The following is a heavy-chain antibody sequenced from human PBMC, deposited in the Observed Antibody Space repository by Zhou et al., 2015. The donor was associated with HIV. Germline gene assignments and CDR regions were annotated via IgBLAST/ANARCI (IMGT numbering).Heavy chain of an antibody. CDR1: GNTFSGYY. V-gene: IGHV1-2*02. CDR3: AKDRVRGETGMVIGCFQQ. J-gene: IGHJ1*01. CDR2: IDPKTGGT. D-gene: IGHD2-21*01. Sequence: QVQLVQSGTEVKKPGASVKVSCKTSGNTFSGYYVHWLRQAPGQGPVWLGWIDPKTGGTNYAQNFQGRLTVTRDTSTKIVYMDLNRLTSDDTAVYYCAKDRVRGETGMVIGCFQQWGQGTLVTVSS.